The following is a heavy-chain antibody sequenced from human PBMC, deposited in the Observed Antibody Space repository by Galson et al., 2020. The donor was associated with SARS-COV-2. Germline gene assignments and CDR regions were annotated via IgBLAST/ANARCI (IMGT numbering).Heavy chain of an antibody. CDR1: GFTVSSNY. CDR3: AREVMATSYYYYGMDV. D-gene: IGHD2-21*01. CDR2: IYSGHST. Sequence: AESLRLSCAASGFTVSSNYISWGRQAPGKGMEWVSVIYSGHSTYNADYVQVQFTVARNNSKTTLYLQMNSLRAEDTAVYYCAREVMATSYYYYGMDVWGQGTTVTVSS. J-gene: IGHJ6*02. V-gene: IGHV3-53*01.